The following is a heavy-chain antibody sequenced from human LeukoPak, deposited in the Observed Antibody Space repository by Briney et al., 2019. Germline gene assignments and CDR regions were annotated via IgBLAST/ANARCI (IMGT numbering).Heavy chain of an antibody. D-gene: IGHD5-24*01. CDR1: GYTFSGFY. V-gene: IGHV1-2*02. J-gene: IGHJ6*03. CDR3: ARDRPSDGSPIDERHYYYYYYMDV. CDR2: INPNSGVT. Sequence: GASVKVSCKASGYTFSGFYIHWVRQAPGQGLEWMGWINPNSGVTNYAQKLQGRVTITRGTSIDTAYMQLSSLRSEDTAVYYCARDRPSDGSPIDERHYYYYYYMDVWGKGTTVTVSS.